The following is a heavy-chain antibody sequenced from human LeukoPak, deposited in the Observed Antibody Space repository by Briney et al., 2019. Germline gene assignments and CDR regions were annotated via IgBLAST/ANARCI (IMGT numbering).Heavy chain of an antibody. D-gene: IGHD2-15*01. V-gene: IGHV3-23*01. J-gene: IGHJ5*02. CDR2: IGSDNKP. CDR1: GFTFSAYA. CDR3: AQEISGVDWFDP. Sequence: GGSLRLSCEASGFTFSAYAMTWVRQAPGKGLEWVSSIGSDNKPHYSESVKGRFAISRDNSKSTLSLQMNSLRAEDTAVYHCAQEISGVDWFDPWGQGTLVTVSS.